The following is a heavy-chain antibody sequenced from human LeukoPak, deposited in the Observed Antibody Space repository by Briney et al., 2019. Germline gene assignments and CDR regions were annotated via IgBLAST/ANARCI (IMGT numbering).Heavy chain of an antibody. V-gene: IGHV1-2*02. J-gene: IGHJ4*02. Sequence: ASVKVSCKASGYTFTGYYTHWVRQAPGQGLEWMGWINPNSGGTNYAPNFQDRVTMTRDTSIGTAYMELSRLRSDDTAVYYCARERDSSAQYYYDYWGQGTLVTVSS. CDR1: GYTFTGYY. D-gene: IGHD3-22*01. CDR3: ARERDSSAQYYYDY. CDR2: INPNSGGT.